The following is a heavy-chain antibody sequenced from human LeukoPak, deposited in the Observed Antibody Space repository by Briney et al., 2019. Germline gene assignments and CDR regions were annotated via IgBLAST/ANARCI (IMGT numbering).Heavy chain of an antibody. J-gene: IGHJ4*02. Sequence: SETLSLTCAVYGGSFSGYYWSWIRQPPGKGLEWIGEINHSGSTNYNPSLKSRVTISVDTSKNQFSLKLSSVTAADTAVYYCARGDLTIFGVVIINGIFDYWGQGTLVTVSS. D-gene: IGHD3-3*01. CDR1: GGSFSGYY. V-gene: IGHV4-34*01. CDR3: ARGDLTIFGVVIINGIFDY. CDR2: INHSGST.